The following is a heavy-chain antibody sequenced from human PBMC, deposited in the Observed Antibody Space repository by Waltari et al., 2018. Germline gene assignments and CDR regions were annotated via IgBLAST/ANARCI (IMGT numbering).Heavy chain of an antibody. CDR2: IWYDGSNK. V-gene: IGHV3-33*01. Sequence: QVQLVESGGGVVQPGRSLRLSCAASGYTFSRYGMPWVRQAPGKGLELVAVIWYDGSNKYYADSVKGRFTISRDNSKNTLYLQMNSLRAEDTAVYYCASGDSKTAEDAFDIWGQGTMVTVSS. J-gene: IGHJ3*02. CDR3: ASGDSKTAEDAFDI. D-gene: IGHD2-21*01. CDR1: GYTFSRYG.